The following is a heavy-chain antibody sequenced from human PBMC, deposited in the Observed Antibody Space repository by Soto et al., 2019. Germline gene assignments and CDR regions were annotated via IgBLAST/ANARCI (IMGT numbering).Heavy chain of an antibody. J-gene: IGHJ4*02. V-gene: IGHV3-48*03. CDR2: ISSSGSTI. CDR3: ARTLTTASGGFEY. D-gene: IGHD4-17*01. CDR1: GFTFSSYE. Sequence: GGSLRLSCAASGFTFSSYEMNWVRQAPGKGLEWVSYISSSGSTIYYADSVKGRFTISRDNAKNSLYLQMNSLRAEDTAVYYCARTLTTASGGFEYWGQGTLVTVSS.